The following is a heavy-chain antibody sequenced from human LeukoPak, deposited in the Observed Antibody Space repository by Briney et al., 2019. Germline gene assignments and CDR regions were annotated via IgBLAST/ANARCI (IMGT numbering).Heavy chain of an antibody. CDR2: ISSSGSSI. V-gene: IGHV3-48*03. CDR1: GFTFSRYE. D-gene: IGHD3-3*01. J-gene: IGHJ3*02. CDR3: ARHGASYYDFWSGSEDDAFDI. Sequence: GGSLTLSCAASGFTFSRYEMNWVRQAPGKGLEWVSYISSSGSSIYYADSVKGRFTIFRDNAKNSLYLQMKSLRAEDTAVYYCARHGASYYDFWSGSEDDAFDIWGQGTMVTVSS.